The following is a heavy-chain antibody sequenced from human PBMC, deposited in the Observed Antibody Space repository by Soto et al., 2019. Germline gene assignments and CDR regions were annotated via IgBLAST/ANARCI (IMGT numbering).Heavy chain of an antibody. D-gene: IGHD3-10*01. CDR2: INPRFGDT. CDR3: ARNMDYYYGPGSGNGHGV. J-gene: IGHJ6*02. Sequence: QVPLVQSGAELKEPGDSVRVSCEASGYTFTAYYIHWVRQVPGQGLEWMGWINPRFGDTSYAQDFQGRLSMTRDTSISTVYMELSRLPSDDTAIYSCARNMDYYYGPGSGNGHGVWGQGTTVTVFS. CDR1: GYTFTAYY. V-gene: IGHV1-2*02.